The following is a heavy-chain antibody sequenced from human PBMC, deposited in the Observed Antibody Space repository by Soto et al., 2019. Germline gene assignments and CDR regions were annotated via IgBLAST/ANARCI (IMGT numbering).Heavy chain of an antibody. CDR2: IIPIFGTA. D-gene: IGHD6-6*01. J-gene: IGHJ4*02. CDR3: ARDWAAEYSSSSGYFDY. Sequence: QVQLVQSGAEVKKPRSSVKVSCKASGGTFSSYAISWVRQAPGQGLEWMGGIIPIFGTANYAQKFQGRVTITADESTSTAYMELSSLRSEDTAVYYCARDWAAEYSSSSGYFDYWGQGTLVTVSS. CDR1: GGTFSSYA. V-gene: IGHV1-69*01.